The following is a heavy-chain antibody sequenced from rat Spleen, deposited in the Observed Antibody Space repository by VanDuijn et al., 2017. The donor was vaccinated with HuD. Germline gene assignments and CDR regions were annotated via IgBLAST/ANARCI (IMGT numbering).Heavy chain of an antibody. V-gene: IGHV5-7*01. J-gene: IGHJ2*01. CDR1: GFTFSDYY. Sequence: EVQLVESGGGLVQPGRSLKLSCAASGFTFSDYYMAWVRQAPTKGLEWVATISYGDSSGHSSTYYRDSVKGRFTISRDNAKSTLYLQMSNLGSEDTANYYCAKGGHFDYWGQGVLVTVSS. CDR3: AKGGHFDY. CDR2: ISYGDSSGHSST.